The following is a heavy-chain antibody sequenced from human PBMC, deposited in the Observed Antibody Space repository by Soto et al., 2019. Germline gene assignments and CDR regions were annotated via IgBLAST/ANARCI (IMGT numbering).Heavy chain of an antibody. V-gene: IGHV3-23*01. D-gene: IGHD3-3*01. Sequence: GGSLRLSCAASGFTFSSYAMSWVRQAPGKGLEWVSAISGSGGSTYYADSVKGRFTISRDNSKNTLYLQMNSLRAEDTAVYYCEKGDGVAPDNIWGQGTMVTVSS. CDR1: GFTFSSYA. CDR2: ISGSGGST. J-gene: IGHJ3*02. CDR3: EKGDGVAPDNI.